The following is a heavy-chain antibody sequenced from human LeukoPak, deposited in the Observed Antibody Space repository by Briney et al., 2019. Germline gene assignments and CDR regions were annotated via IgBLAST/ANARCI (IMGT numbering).Heavy chain of an antibody. V-gene: IGHV4-59*01. J-gene: IGHJ4*02. CDR1: GGSISSYY. CDR2: IYYSGST. Sequence: SETLSLTCTVSGGSISSYYWTWIRQPPGKGLEWIGYIYYSGSTNYNPSLRSRVIISIDTFKNQFSLKLSSVTAADTAVYYCARESGSNGFPVDYWGQGTLVTVSS. CDR3: ARESGSNGFPVDY. D-gene: IGHD2-8*01.